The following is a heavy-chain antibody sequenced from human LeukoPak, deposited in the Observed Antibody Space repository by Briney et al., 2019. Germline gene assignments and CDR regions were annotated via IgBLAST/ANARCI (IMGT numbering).Heavy chain of an antibody. CDR2: ISSSSSTI. Sequence: GGSLRLSCAASGFTFSSYCMNWVRQAPGKGLEWVSYISSSSSTIYYADSVKGRFTISRDNAKNSLYLQMNSLRAEDTAVYYCARGFGTYGSGTQRLYYYGMDVWGQGTTVTVSS. CDR1: GFTFSSYC. V-gene: IGHV3-48*04. D-gene: IGHD3-10*01. CDR3: ARGFGTYGSGTQRLYYYGMDV. J-gene: IGHJ6*02.